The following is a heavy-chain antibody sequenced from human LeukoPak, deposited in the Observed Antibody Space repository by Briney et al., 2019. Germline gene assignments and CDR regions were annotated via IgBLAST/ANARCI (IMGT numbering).Heavy chain of an antibody. V-gene: IGHV1-69*06. CDR2: IIPIFGTA. CDR1: GGTFSSYA. J-gene: IGHJ5*02. D-gene: IGHD6-19*01. Sequence: SVKVSCKASGGTFSSYAISWVRQAPGQGLEWMGGIIPIFGTANYAQKFQGRVTITADKSTSTAYMELSSLRSEDTAVYYCARGYSSGKNWFDPWGQGTLVTVSS. CDR3: ARGYSSGKNWFDP.